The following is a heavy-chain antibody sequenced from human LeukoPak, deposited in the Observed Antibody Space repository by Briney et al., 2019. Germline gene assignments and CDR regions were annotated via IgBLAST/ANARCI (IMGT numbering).Heavy chain of an antibody. CDR3: ARDPKGGGYCSSTSCYG. J-gene: IGHJ4*02. CDR2: ISSSSSYI. CDR1: GFTFSSYS. V-gene: IGHV3-21*01. D-gene: IGHD2-2*03. Sequence: GGSLRLSCAASGFTFSSYSTNWVRQAPGKGLEWVSSISSSSSYIYYADSVKGRFTISRDNAKNSLYLQMNSLRAEDTAVYYCARDPKGGGYCSSTSCYGWGQGTLVTVSS.